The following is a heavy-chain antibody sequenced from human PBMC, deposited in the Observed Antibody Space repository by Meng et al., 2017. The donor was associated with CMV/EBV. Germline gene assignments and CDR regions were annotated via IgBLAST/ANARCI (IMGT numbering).Heavy chain of an antibody. CDR1: GGSISSSSYY. J-gene: IGHJ4*02. CDR2: IYYSGST. V-gene: IGHV4-39*07. Sequence: PRQEWGPGLVKPWETLSLTCTVSGGSISSSSYYWGWIRQPPGKGLEWIGSIYYSGSTYYNPSLKSRVTISVDTSKNQFSLKLSSVTAADTAVYYCARGGIAAAGLHWGQGTLVTVFS. D-gene: IGHD6-13*01. CDR3: ARGGIAAAGLH.